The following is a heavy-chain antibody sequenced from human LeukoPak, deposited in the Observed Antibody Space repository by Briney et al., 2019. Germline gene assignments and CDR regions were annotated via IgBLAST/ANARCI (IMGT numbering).Heavy chain of an antibody. Sequence: GGSLRLSCAASGFIVSDDYISCVRPTPGKGLEWVSVIYSGGATFYADSVKGRFTISRDNSKNTVHLQMNSLRAEDTAVYDCASGGYYCTGGACYGDWGQGTLVTVSS. CDR2: IYSGGAT. D-gene: IGHD2-8*02. V-gene: IGHV3-53*01. CDR3: ASGGYYCTGGACYGD. CDR1: GFIVSDDY. J-gene: IGHJ4*02.